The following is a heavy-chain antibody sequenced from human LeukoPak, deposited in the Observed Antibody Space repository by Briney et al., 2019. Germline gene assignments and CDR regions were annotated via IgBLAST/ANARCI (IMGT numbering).Heavy chain of an antibody. CDR2: INGGSIYI. V-gene: IGHV3-21*01. CDR1: GFTFSDYS. D-gene: IGHD3-3*01. J-gene: IGHJ4*02. CDR3: TRGGRFLDF. Sequence: TGGSLRLSCAASGFTFSDYSMNWVRQAPGKGLEWVSSINGGSIYIYYADSLKGRFTISRDNAKNSLYLQMNSLRAEDTAVYYCTRGGRFLDFWGQGTLVTVSS.